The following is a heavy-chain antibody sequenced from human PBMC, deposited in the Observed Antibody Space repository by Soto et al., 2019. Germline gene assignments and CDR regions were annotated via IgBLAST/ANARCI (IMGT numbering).Heavy chain of an antibody. J-gene: IGHJ5*02. V-gene: IGHV1-46*01. Sequence: ASVKVSCKASGYTFTSYYMHWVRQAPGQGLEWMGIINPSGGSTSYAQKFQGRVTMTRDTSTSTVYMELSSLRSEDTAVYYCARDRAARFGESLFTVNWFDPWGQGTLVTVSS. CDR1: GYTFTSYY. CDR3: ARDRAARFGESLFTVNWFDP. CDR2: INPSGGST. D-gene: IGHD3-10*02.